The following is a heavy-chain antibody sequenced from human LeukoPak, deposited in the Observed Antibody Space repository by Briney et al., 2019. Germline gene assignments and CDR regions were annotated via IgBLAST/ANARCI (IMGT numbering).Heavy chain of an antibody. D-gene: IGHD3-10*01. CDR2: IRYDGSNK. J-gene: IGHJ6*02. CDR1: GFTFSSYG. V-gene: IGHV3-30*02. Sequence: PGGSLRLSCAASGFTFSSYGMHWVRQAPGKGLEWVAFIRYDGSNKYYADSVKGRFTISRDNSKNTLYLQMNSLRAEDTAVYYCARDLKLYYYGSGESGMDVWGQGTTVTVSS. CDR3: ARDLKLYYYGSGESGMDV.